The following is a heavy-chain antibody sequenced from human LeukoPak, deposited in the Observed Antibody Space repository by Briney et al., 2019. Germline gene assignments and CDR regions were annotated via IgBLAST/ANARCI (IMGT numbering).Heavy chain of an antibody. J-gene: IGHJ6*02. CDR1: GGSLSSGGYS. V-gene: IGHV4-30-2*01. D-gene: IGHD4-17*01. CDR3: ARVYGDYIMDV. Sequence: SETLSLTCAVSGGSLSSGGYSWSWIRQPPGKGLEWIGYIYRSGSAYYNPSLKSRVTISIDRSKNQFPLKLSSVTAADTAVYYCARVYGDYIMDVWGQGTTVTVSS. CDR2: IYRSGSA.